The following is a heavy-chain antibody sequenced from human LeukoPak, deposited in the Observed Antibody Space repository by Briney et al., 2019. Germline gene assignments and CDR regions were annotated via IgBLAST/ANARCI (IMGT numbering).Heavy chain of an antibody. CDR3: ASRSIVGATENYFDY. Sequence: SVKVSCKASGGTLSNYVISWVRQAPGQGLEWMGRIIPIFGTANYAQKFLGRVTITADESTTTAYMDLSSLRSEDTAVYYCASRSIVGATENYFDYWGQGTLVTVSS. CDR2: IIPIFGTA. V-gene: IGHV1-69*15. CDR1: GGTLSNYV. D-gene: IGHD1-26*01. J-gene: IGHJ4*02.